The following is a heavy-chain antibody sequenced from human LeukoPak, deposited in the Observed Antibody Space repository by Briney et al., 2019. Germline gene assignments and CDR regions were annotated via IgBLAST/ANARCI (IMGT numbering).Heavy chain of an antibody. J-gene: IGHJ4*02. Sequence: GASVKVSCKASGYTFTSYSISWVRQAPGQGLEWVGWISAYNGNTNYAQKLQGRVTMTTDTSTSTAYMELRSLRSDDTAVYYCARLLCSRTSCYGYFDYWGQGTLVTVSS. D-gene: IGHD2-2*01. CDR2: ISAYNGNT. CDR3: ARLLCSRTSCYGYFDY. V-gene: IGHV1-18*01. CDR1: GYTFTSYS.